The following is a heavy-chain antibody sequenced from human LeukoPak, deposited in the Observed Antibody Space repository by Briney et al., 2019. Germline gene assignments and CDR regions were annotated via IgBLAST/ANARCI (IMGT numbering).Heavy chain of an antibody. Sequence: PGGSLRLSCAASGFTFSSYEMNWVRQAPGKGLEWVSYITSSGSTIYYADSVKGRFTISRDNAKNSLYLQMNSLRAEDTAVYYCAKENVAAALPDNWFDPWGQGTLVTVSS. D-gene: IGHD2-2*01. CDR2: ITSSGSTI. J-gene: IGHJ5*02. CDR3: AKENVAAALPDNWFDP. V-gene: IGHV3-48*03. CDR1: GFTFSSYE.